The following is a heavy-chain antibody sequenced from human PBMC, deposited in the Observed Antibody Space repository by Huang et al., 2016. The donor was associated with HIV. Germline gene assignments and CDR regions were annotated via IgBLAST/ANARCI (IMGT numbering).Heavy chain of an antibody. Sequence: QVQLVESGGGVVQPGRSLRLSCAASGFPFNNHAMHWVRQAQGKGLDGVAFIANDGSNNYYADSVKGRFTISRDSSKSTLFLHMTSLRTEDTAVYYCARAKDTWDAYDIWGQGTMVIVSS. CDR2: IANDGSNN. CDR3: ARAKDTWDAYDI. V-gene: IGHV3-30-3*01. J-gene: IGHJ3*02. D-gene: IGHD5-18*01. CDR1: GFPFNNHA.